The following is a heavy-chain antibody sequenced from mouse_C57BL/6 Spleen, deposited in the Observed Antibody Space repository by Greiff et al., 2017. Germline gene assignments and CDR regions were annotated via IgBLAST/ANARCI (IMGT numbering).Heavy chain of an antibody. CDR1: GYTFTSYS. Sequence: QVQLQQPGAELVRPGSSVKLSCKASGYTFTSYSMHWVKQRPIQGLEWIGNIDPSDSETYYNPKFKDPATLPVAKSSSTAYMQLSSLTSEDSAVYYCARSYDYEDYYAMDYWGQGTSVTVSA. CDR2: IDPSDSET. CDR3: ARSYDYEDYYAMDY. D-gene: IGHD2-4*01. V-gene: IGHV1-52*01. J-gene: IGHJ4*01.